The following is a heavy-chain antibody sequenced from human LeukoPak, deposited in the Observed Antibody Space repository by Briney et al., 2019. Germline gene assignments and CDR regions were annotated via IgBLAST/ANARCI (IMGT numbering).Heavy chain of an antibody. J-gene: IGHJ5*02. CDR3: VKGAAGPYCLGDCYR. CDR1: EFTFSSYS. D-gene: IGHD2-21*02. V-gene: IGHV3-23*01. CDR2: ITGRGDSA. Sequence: GGSLRLSCTASEFTFSSYSMTWVRQAPEKGLEWVSSITGRGDSASYADSVKGRFTLSRDNSKNTVYLQMNNLRAEDTAVYYCVKGAAGPYCLGDCYRSGQGTPVAVSS.